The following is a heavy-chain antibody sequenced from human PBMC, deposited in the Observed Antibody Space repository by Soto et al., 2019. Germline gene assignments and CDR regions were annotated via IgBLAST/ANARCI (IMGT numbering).Heavy chain of an antibody. V-gene: IGHV3-9*01. Sequence: EVQLVESGGGLVQPGKSLRLSCAASGFTFDDYAMHWVRQVPGKGLEWVSGLSWNSGTIDYADSVKGRFTISRDNAKNSLHLQMNSLKPEDTAFYYCAKAESSGWDYSLDYWGQGTLVTVSS. CDR1: GFTFDDYA. CDR3: AKAESSGWDYSLDY. CDR2: LSWNSGTI. D-gene: IGHD6-19*01. J-gene: IGHJ4*02.